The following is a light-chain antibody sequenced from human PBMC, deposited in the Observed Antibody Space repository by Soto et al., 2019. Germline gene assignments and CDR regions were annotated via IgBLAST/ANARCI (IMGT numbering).Light chain of an antibody. CDR2: AAS. V-gene: IGKV3-15*01. J-gene: IGKJ4*01. Sequence: VMTQSPSTLSASAGDKVSLSCRANQTISSSLAWYQQKPGQAPRLLIYAASSWDSGVPARFSGSGSGTEFTLAISSLQSEDFTTYYCQYYNSYLEAFGGGTKVDIK. CDR1: QTISSS. CDR3: QYYNSYLEA.